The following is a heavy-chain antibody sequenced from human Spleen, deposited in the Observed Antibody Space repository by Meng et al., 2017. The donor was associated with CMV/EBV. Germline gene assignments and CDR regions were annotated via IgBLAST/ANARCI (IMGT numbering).Heavy chain of an antibody. Sequence: GESLKISCAASGFTFHLYSMHWVRQAPGKGLEWVSFISSGDNFIYHADSVKGRFTISRDTAKNSLYLQMNSLRVEDTAVYYCARGMRQTARAFEYWGRGTLVTVSS. CDR2: ISSGDNFI. CDR3: ARGMRQTARAFEY. J-gene: IGHJ4*02. D-gene: IGHD6-6*01. V-gene: IGHV3-21*01. CDR1: GFTFHLYS.